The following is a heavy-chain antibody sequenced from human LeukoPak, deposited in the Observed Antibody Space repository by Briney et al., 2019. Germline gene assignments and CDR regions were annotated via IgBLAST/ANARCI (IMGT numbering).Heavy chain of an antibody. J-gene: IGHJ5*02. Sequence: ASVKVSCKASGYTFTGYYMHWVRQAPGQGLEWMGWINPNSGGTNYAQKFQGRVTMTRDTSISTAYMELSRLRSDDTAVYYCARAVFSVYNWFDPWGQGTLVTVSS. CDR3: ARAVFSVYNWFDP. V-gene: IGHV1-2*02. CDR2: INPNSGGT. D-gene: IGHD3-9*01. CDR1: GYTFTGYY.